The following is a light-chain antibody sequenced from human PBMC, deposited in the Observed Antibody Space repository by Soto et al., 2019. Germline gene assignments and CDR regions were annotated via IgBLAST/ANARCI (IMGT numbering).Light chain of an antibody. CDR1: SSNIGAGYD. J-gene: IGLJ2*01. V-gene: IGLV1-40*01. CDR3: QSYDSSLTNAV. CDR2: GNN. Sequence: QSVLTQPPSVSGAPGQTIPISFTGSSSNIGAGYDVHWYQQLPGRAPKLLIYGNNNRPSGVPDRFSGSKSGTSVSLAITGLRGEDEADYHCQSYDSSLTNAVFGGGTKLTVL.